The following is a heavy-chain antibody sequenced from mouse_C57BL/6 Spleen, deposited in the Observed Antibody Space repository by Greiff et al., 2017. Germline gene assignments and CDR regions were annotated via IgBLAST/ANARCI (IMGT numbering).Heavy chain of an antibody. J-gene: IGHJ4*01. CDR2: INPNYGTT. CDR1: GYSFTDYN. V-gene: IGHV1-39*01. CDR3: ASTIHYYGSSYLAMDY. D-gene: IGHD1-1*01. Sequence: LVESGPELVKPGASVKISCKASGYSFTDYNMNWVKQSNGKSLEWIGVINPNYGTTSYNQKFKGKATLTVDQSSSTAYMQLNSLTSEDSAVYYCASTIHYYGSSYLAMDYWGQGTSVTVSS.